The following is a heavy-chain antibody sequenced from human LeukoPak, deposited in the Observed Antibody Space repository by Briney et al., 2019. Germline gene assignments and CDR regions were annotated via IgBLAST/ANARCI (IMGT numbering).Heavy chain of an antibody. D-gene: IGHD6-6*01. CDR3: ASLLRSSSSRFDY. Sequence: GGSLRLSCAASGFTFSSYSMNWVRQAPGKGLEWVSSISSSSSYIYYADSVKGRFTISRDNAKNSLYLQMNSLRAEDTAVYYCASLLRSSSSRFDYWGQGTLVTVSS. J-gene: IGHJ4*02. CDR1: GFTFSSYS. CDR2: ISSSSSYI. V-gene: IGHV3-21*01.